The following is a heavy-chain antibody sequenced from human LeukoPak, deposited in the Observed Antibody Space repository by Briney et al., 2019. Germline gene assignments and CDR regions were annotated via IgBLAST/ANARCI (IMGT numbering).Heavy chain of an antibody. V-gene: IGHV4-59*08. D-gene: IGHD6-13*01. CDR1: GGSISSYY. Sequence: SETLSLTCTVSGGSISSYYWSWIRQPPGKGLEWIGYIYYSGSTNYNPSLKCRVTISVDTSKHQFSLKLSSVTAADTAVYYCARGTTEPGYSSSWYYFDYWGQGTLVTVSS. CDR3: ARGTTEPGYSSSWYYFDY. CDR2: IYYSGST. J-gene: IGHJ4*02.